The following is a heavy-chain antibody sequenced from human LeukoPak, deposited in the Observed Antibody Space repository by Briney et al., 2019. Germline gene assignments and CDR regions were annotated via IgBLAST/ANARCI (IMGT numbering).Heavy chain of an antibody. D-gene: IGHD3-10*01. CDR1: GGTFSSYA. J-gene: IGHJ5*02. CDR2: IIPIFGTA. Sequence: SVKVSCKASGGTFSSYAISWVRQAPGQGLEWMGGIIPIFGTANYAQKFQGRVTITADESTSTAYMELSSLRPEDTAVYYCASGMVRGVINNWFDPWGQGTLVTVSS. CDR3: ASGMVRGVINNWFDP. V-gene: IGHV1-69*13.